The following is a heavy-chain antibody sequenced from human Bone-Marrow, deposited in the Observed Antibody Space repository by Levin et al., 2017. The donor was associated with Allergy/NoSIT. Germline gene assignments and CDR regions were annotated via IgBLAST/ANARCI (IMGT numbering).Heavy chain of an antibody. D-gene: IGHD6-13*01. Sequence: SETLSLTCTVSGGSISSSSYYWGWIRQPPGKGLEWIGSIYYSGSTYYNPSLKSRVTISVDTSKNQFSLKLSSVTAADTAVYYCARGYSSSWYAAPFDYWGQGTLVTVSS. CDR1: GGSISSSSYY. J-gene: IGHJ4*02. CDR2: IYYSGST. V-gene: IGHV4-39*01. CDR3: ARGYSSSWYAAPFDY.